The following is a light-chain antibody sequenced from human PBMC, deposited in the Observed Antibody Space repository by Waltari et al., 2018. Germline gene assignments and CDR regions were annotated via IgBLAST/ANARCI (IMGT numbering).Light chain of an antibody. J-gene: IGLJ3*02. CDR2: STN. CDR1: SGSVSTSYY. Sequence: QTVVTQEPSFSVSPGGTVTLTCGLSSGSVSTSYYPSCYQQTPGQAPRTLLYSTNARSSGFPDRFSGSILVNKAALTITGAQADDESDYYCVLYMGSGIWVFGGGTKLTVL. V-gene: IGLV8-61*01. CDR3: VLYMGSGIWV.